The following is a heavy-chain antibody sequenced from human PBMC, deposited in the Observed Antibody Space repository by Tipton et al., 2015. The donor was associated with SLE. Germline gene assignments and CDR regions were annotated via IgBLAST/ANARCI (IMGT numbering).Heavy chain of an antibody. V-gene: IGHV4-4*08. J-gene: IGHJ6*02. D-gene: IGHD2-15*01. CDR1: DGSISSYY. Sequence: TLSLTCTVSDGSISSYYWSWIRQPPGKGLEWIGYIYSSGTTNYNPSLKSRVTISVDTSKNQFSLKLSSVTAADTAVYYCAAVAASRYYYGMDVWGQGTTVTVSS. CDR3: AAVAASRYYYGMDV. CDR2: IYSSGTT.